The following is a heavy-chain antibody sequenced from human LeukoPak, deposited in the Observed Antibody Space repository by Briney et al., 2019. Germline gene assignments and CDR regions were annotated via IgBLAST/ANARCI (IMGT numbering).Heavy chain of an antibody. D-gene: IGHD2-2*01. Sequence: GGSLRLSCAASGFTFSSYSMNWVRQAPGKGLEWVSSISSSSSYIYYADSVKGRFTISRDNAKNSLYLQMNSLRAEDTAVYYCARAGGYCSSTSCYPFDYWGQGTLVTVSS. CDR1: GFTFSSYS. J-gene: IGHJ4*02. CDR3: ARAGGYCSSTSCYPFDY. V-gene: IGHV3-21*01. CDR2: ISSSSSYI.